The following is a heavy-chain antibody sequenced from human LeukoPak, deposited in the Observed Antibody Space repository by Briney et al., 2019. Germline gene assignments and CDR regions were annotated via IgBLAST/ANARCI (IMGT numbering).Heavy chain of an antibody. D-gene: IGHD3-10*01. V-gene: IGHV1-69*13. CDR1: GGTFSSYA. CDR2: IIPIFGTA. J-gene: IGHJ4*02. CDR3: AREDGSGSYHFDS. Sequence: SVKVSCKASGGTFSSYAISWVRQAPGQGLEWMGGIIPIFGTANYAQKFQGRVTITADESTSTAYMELSSLRSEDTAVYYCAREDGSGSYHFDSWGQGTLVTVSS.